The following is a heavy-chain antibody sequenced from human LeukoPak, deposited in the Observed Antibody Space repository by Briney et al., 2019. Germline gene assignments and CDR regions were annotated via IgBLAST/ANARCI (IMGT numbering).Heavy chain of an antibody. D-gene: IGHD5-18*01. CDR3: ATHPLARGYSYGLSKFYFDY. CDR2: FDPEEGET. J-gene: IGHJ4*02. Sequence: GASVKVSCKVSGYTLTELSMHWVRQAPGKGLEGRGGFDPEEGETIYAQTFQGRVTMTEDTSTDTAYMELSSLRSEDTAVYYCATHPLARGYSYGLSKFYFDYWGQGTLVTVSS. V-gene: IGHV1-24*01. CDR1: GYTLTELS.